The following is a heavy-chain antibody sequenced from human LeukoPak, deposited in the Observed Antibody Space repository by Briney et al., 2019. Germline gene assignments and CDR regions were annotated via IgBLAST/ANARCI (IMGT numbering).Heavy chain of an antibody. D-gene: IGHD1-26*01. CDR1: GFTIISPY. CDR3: VRDKGVGATERFDY. V-gene: IGHV3-53*01. J-gene: IGHJ4*02. Sequence: GGSLRLSCGVSGFTIISPYMTWACQAPGKGLEWVSTIRGDTVTSYADSVRDRFTISRDNSKNTLYLQMSGLRSEDTAVYYCVRDKGVGATERFDYWGQGSLVTVSS. CDR2: IRGDTVT.